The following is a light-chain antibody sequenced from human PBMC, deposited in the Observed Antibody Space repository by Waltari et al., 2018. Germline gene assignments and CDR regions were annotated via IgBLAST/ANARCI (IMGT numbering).Light chain of an antibody. CDR1: QGINSA. CDR3: QQVHSYPIT. J-gene: IGKJ5*01. V-gene: IGKV1-9*01. Sequence: DIQLTQSPSFLSASVGDRVTITCRAGQGINSALAWYQQKPGKAPKLLISAASTLQSGVPSKFSGSGSGTEFTLTISSLQPEDFATYYCQQVHSYPITFGQGTRLEIE. CDR2: AAS.